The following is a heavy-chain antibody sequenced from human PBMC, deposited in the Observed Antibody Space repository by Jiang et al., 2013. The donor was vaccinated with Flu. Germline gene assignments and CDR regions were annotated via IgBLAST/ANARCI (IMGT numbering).Heavy chain of an antibody. V-gene: IGHV4-39*07. D-gene: IGHD4-17*01. Sequence: EWIGSIYYMGAPTTTRPSRVESPISVDTSKNQFSLKLSSVTAADTAVYYCAGQHDYGDYYFDYWGQGTLVTVSS. CDR2: IYYMGAP. CDR3: AGQHDYGDYYFDY. J-gene: IGHJ4*02.